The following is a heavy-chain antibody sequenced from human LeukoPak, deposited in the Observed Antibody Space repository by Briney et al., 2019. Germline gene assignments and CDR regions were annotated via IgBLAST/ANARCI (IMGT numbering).Heavy chain of an antibody. V-gene: IGHV3-21*01. CDR1: GFTFSSYS. CDR2: IGSSSSYI. D-gene: IGHD1-7*01. CDR3: ARFPSPGTTDDAFDI. J-gene: IGHJ3*02. Sequence: GGSLRLSCAASGFTFSSYSMNWVRQAPGKGLEWVSSIGSSSSYIYYADSVKGRFTISRDNAKNSLYLRMNSLRAEDTAVYYCARFPSPGTTDDAFDIWGQGTMVTVSS.